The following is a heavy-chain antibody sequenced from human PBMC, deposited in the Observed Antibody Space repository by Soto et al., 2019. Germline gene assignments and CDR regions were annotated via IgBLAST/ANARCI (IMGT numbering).Heavy chain of an antibody. CDR2: IKGDESIK. V-gene: IGHV3-74*01. CDR1: GFPFTDSW. Sequence: EVQLLESGGGLVQPGGSLRLSCAASGFPFTDSWFHWVRQIPGRGLEWVSGIKGDESIKNYADSVRGRFTISRDNAKNTVYLQMDSLRAEDTAVYYCVRGAKGGYYVDVWGTGTTVTVSS. D-gene: IGHD2-15*01. J-gene: IGHJ6*03. CDR3: VRGAKGGYYVDV.